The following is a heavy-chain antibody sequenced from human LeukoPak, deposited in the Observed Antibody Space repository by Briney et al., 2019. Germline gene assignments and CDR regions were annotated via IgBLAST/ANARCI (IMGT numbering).Heavy chain of an antibody. CDR1: GYTFTSYD. Sequence: GASVKVSCKASGYTFTSYDINWVRQATGQGLEWMGWMNPNSGNTGYAQKFQGRVTMTRNTSISTAYMELSSLRSEDTAVYYCARDQRVIPGFGNYYFGMDVWGQGTTVTVSS. CDR3: ARDQRVIPGFGNYYFGMDV. J-gene: IGHJ6*02. D-gene: IGHD2-21*01. V-gene: IGHV1-8*01. CDR2: MNPNSGNT.